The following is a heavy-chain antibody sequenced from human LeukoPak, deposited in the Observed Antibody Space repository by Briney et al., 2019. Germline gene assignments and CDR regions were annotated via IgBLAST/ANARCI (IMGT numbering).Heavy chain of an antibody. V-gene: IGHV6-1*01. CDR3: ARDPGYYYAMDL. CDR2: THYRSKWYY. D-gene: IGHD2-15*01. J-gene: IGHJ6*02. CDR1: GDSVSSNTAA. Sequence: SQNLSLTCAISGDSVSSNTAAWNWVRQSPARGLEWLGRTHYRSKWYYDYAVFVRSRITINPDTSKNLFSLQLNSVTPEDTAVYYCARDPGYYYAMDLWGQGTTVTVSS.